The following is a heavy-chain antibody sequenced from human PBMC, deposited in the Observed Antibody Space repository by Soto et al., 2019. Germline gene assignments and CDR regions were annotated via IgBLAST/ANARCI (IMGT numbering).Heavy chain of an antibody. CDR3: AKPIWGSYRPIDD. Sequence: GGSLRLSCAASGFTFSSYGMHWVRQAPGKGLEWVAVIWYDGSNKYYADSVKGRFTISRDNTRNTLYLQMNSLRAEDTAVYYCAKPIWGSYRPIDDWGQGTLVTVSS. V-gene: IGHV3-33*06. CDR1: GFTFSSYG. J-gene: IGHJ4*02. D-gene: IGHD3-16*02. CDR2: IWYDGSNK.